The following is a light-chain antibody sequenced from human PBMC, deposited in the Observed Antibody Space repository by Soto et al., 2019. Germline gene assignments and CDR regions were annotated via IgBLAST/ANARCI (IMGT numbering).Light chain of an antibody. Sequence: QSALTQPAFVSGSPGQSITISCTGTSSDVGAYNYVSWYQQHPGKAPKLMIYEVTNRPSGVSNRFSGSKSGNTAYLTISGLQADDEADYSCCSYTNNNTPWVFGTGTKLTVL. CDR2: EVT. CDR3: CSYTNNNTPWV. CDR1: SSDVGAYNY. V-gene: IGLV2-14*01. J-gene: IGLJ1*01.